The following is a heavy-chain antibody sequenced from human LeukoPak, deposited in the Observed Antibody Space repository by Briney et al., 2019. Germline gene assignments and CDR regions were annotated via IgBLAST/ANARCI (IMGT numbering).Heavy chain of an antibody. D-gene: IGHD6-6*01. CDR3: ARGLLYSSSSNFDY. V-gene: IGHV3-66*03. Sequence: GGSLRLSCAASGFTVSSNYMSWVRQAPGKGLECVSVIYSSGSTYYADSVKGRFTISRDNSKNTLYLQMNSLRAEDTAVYYCARGLLYSSSSNFDYWGQGTLVTVSS. J-gene: IGHJ4*02. CDR1: GFTVSSNY. CDR2: IYSSGST.